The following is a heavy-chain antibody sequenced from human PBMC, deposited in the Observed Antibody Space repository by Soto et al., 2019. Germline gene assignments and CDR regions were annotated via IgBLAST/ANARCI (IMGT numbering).Heavy chain of an antibody. CDR1: GFTFSNAW. CDR2: ISYDGSNK. V-gene: IGHV3-30*18. J-gene: IGHJ6*02. D-gene: IGHD2-15*01. Sequence: GGSLRLSCTASGFTFSNAWMNWVRQAPGEGLEWVAVISYDGSNKYYADSVKGRFTISRDNSKNTLYLQMNSLRAEDTAVYYCAKDRRYCSGGSCKRGRVYYYGMDVWGQGTTVTVSS. CDR3: AKDRRYCSGGSCKRGRVYYYGMDV.